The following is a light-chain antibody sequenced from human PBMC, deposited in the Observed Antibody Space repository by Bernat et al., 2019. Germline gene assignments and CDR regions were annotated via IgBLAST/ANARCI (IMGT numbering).Light chain of an antibody. CDR1: SSDVGAYNY. J-gene: IGLJ3*02. CDR2: DVS. V-gene: IGLV2-14*03. CDR3: SSASTTSTPVL. Sequence: QSALTQPASVSGSPGQSITLSCTGTSSDVGAYNYVSWYQQHPGKAPKLMIFDVSNRPSGVSDRFSGSESGDTASLTISGLRAEDEADYYCSSASTTSTPVLFGGGTKLTVL.